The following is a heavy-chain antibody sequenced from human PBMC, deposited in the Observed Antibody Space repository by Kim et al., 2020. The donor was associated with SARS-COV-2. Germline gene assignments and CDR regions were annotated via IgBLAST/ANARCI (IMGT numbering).Heavy chain of an antibody. J-gene: IGHJ4*02. CDR3: ARDMGRGYSFGPPPDY. V-gene: IGHV3-21*04. Sequence: GGSLRLSCAASGFTFSSYTMNWVRQAPGKGLEWVSSISSSGGDINYADSVKGRFTISRDNADNSLYLQINSLRAEDTAMYYCARDMGRGYSFGPPPDYWGQGTLVTVSS. CDR1: GFTFSSYT. CDR2: ISSSGGDI. D-gene: IGHD5-18*01.